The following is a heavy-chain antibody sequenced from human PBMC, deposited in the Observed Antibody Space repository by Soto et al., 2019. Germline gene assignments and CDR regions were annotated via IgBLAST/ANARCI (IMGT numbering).Heavy chain of an antibody. J-gene: IGHJ3*01. Sequence: GGSLRLSCAASGFTFSTYCMNWVRQAPGKGLEWVSSISATSTYIYYADSVKGRFSISRDNAKNSLYLQINSLRAEDTAVYYCVRDFARIVGATADAFDVWGKGTMVTVSS. CDR2: ISATSTYI. CDR1: GFTFSTYC. V-gene: IGHV3-21*01. CDR3: VRDFARIVGATADAFDV. D-gene: IGHD1-26*01.